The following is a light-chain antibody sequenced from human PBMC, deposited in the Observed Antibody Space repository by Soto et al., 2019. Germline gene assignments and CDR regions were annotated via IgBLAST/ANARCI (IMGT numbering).Light chain of an antibody. CDR2: GVT. J-gene: IGLJ2*01. CDR3: TSYIHRRTLVV. CDR1: SIDVGGYHY. Sequence: QSALTQPASVSGSPGQSITISCTGTSIDVGGYHYVSWYQHHPGKAPKLMIYGVTNRPSGVSIRFSGSKSGNTASLTISGLQPEDEADYYCTSYIHRRTLVVFGGGTKLTVL. V-gene: IGLV2-14*01.